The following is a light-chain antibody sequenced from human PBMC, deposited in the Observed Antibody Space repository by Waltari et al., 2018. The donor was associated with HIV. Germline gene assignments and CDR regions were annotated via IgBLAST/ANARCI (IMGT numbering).Light chain of an antibody. CDR2: GAS. CDR3: QQYGSSPRG. CDR1: QSVSSSY. V-gene: IGKV3-20*01. J-gene: IGKJ2*03. Sequence: EIVLTQSPGTLSLSPGESATLSCKASQSVSSSYLDWYQQKPGQAPRLLIYGASSRATGIPDRFSGSGSGTDFTLTISRLEPEDFAVYYCQQYGSSPRGFGQGTKLEIK.